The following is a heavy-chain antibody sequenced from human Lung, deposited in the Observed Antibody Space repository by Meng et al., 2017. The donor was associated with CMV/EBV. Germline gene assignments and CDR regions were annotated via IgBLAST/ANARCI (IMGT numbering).Heavy chain of an antibody. CDR2: LSGSGGST. Sequence: GGSXRLXCAASGFIFGTFAMTWVRQAPGKGLEWVSSLSGSGGSTYYADSVKGRFTISRDNARNSVYLQMNTLRAEDTAVYYCATTYYYDDTDYPSGQGTLVTVSS. D-gene: IGHD3-22*01. CDR3: ATTYYYDDTDYP. V-gene: IGHV3-23*01. J-gene: IGHJ5*02. CDR1: GFIFGTFA.